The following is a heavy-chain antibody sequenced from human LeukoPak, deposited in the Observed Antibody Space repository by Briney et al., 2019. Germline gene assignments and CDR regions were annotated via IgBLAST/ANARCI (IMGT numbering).Heavy chain of an antibody. CDR1: GFTFSTYA. D-gene: IGHD3-10*01. V-gene: IGHV3-30-3*01. CDR3: ARGFHDSGTYYRPFDY. Sequence: PGGSLRLSCAASGFTFSTYAMHWVRQAPGKGLEWVAFTSFDESNKFYADSVKGRFTISRDNANNSLYLQMNSLRAEDTAVYYCARGFHDSGTYYRPFDYWGQGTLVTVSS. CDR2: TSFDESNK. J-gene: IGHJ4*02.